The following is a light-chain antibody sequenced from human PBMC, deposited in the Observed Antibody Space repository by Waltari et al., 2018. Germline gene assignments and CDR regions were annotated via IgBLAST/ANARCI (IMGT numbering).Light chain of an antibody. CDR2: AAS. V-gene: IGKV1-8*01. CDR1: QGINTY. Sequence: AIRMTQSPSSFSASTGDRVTITCRASQGINTYLAWYQQKPGKAPRLLIYAASTLQGGVPSRFSGSGSGTDFTLNISSLQSEDFATYYCQQYYSYPRTFGPGTKVEIK. J-gene: IGKJ1*01. CDR3: QQYYSYPRT.